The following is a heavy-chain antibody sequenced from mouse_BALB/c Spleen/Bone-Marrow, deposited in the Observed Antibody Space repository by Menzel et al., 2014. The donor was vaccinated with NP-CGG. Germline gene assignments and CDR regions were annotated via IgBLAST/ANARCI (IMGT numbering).Heavy chain of an antibody. Sequence: EVMLVESRGGLVQPGGSLKLSCAVSGFDFSRYWMSWVRQAPGKGLEWIGEINPESSTINYTPSLKDKFIISRDNAKNTLYLQMSKVRSEDTALYYCARLGYYGMMAFWGQGTSVTVSS. D-gene: IGHD1-1*01. CDR3: ARLGYYGMMAF. J-gene: IGHJ4*01. V-gene: IGHV4-1*02. CDR1: GFDFSRYW. CDR2: INPESSTI.